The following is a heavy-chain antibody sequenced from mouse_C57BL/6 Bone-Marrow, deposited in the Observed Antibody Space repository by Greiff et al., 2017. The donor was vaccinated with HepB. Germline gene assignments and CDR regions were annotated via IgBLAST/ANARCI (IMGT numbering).Heavy chain of an antibody. Sequence: EVMLVESGGGLVKPGGSLKLSCAASGFTFRSYAMSWVRQNPEKRLGWVATISAGGSYTYYPDNVKGRFTISRDNAKNNLYLQMSHLKSEDTAMYYCARGPLYYGYYFDYWGQGTTLTVSS. J-gene: IGHJ2*01. CDR3: ARGPLYYGYYFDY. V-gene: IGHV5-4*03. CDR1: GFTFRSYA. D-gene: IGHD1-1*01. CDR2: ISAGGSYT.